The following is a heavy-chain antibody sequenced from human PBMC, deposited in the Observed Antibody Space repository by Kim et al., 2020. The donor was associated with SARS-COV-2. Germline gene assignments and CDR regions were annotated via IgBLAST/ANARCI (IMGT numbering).Heavy chain of an antibody. CDR1: GYTFTSYA. CDR2: INTNTGNP. CDR3: ARGLPAPRGGIAAAGRYNWFDP. V-gene: IGHV7-4-1*02. Sequence: ASVKVSCKASGYTFTSYAMNWVRQAPGQGLEWMGWINTNTGNPTYAQGFTGRFVFSLDTSVSTAYLQISSLKAEDTAVYYCARGLPAPRGGIAAAGRYNWFDPWGQGTLVTVSS. D-gene: IGHD6-13*01. J-gene: IGHJ5*02.